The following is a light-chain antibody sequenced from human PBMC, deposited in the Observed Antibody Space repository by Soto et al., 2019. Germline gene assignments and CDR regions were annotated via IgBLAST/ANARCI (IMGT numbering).Light chain of an antibody. CDR2: DVS. CDR1: RTDVDNYDY. J-gene: IGLJ1*01. V-gene: IGLV2-14*03. Sequence: QSVLTQPASVSGSPGQSIAISCTGVRTDVDNYDYVSWYQQHPGQVPQLIIYDVSNRPSGVSDRFSGSKSGNTASLTISGLQADDESDYYCTSYTSSPPFYVFGTGTNVPVL. CDR3: TSYTSSPPFYV.